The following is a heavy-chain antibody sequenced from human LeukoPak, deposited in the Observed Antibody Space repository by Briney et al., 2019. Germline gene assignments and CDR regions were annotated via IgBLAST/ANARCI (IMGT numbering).Heavy chain of an antibody. V-gene: IGHV3-15*01. Sequence: GGSLRLSCAASGFTFSYAWMNWVRQAAGKGLEWVGHIRSETDGVTTDYPAPVKRRFTISRDDSKNTLYLQVSSLKTEDTAVYYCTTAAFHWGQGTLVTVSS. D-gene: IGHD6-25*01. CDR1: GFTFSYAW. CDR2: IRSETDGVTT. CDR3: TTAAFH. J-gene: IGHJ1*01.